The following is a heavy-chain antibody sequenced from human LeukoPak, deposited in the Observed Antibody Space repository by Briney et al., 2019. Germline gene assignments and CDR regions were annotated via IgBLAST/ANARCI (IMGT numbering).Heavy chain of an antibody. CDR3: ARSRIVGATQGALNY. CDR1: GGTFSSYA. J-gene: IGHJ4*02. V-gene: IGHV1-69*05. CDR2: IIPIVGTA. D-gene: IGHD1-26*01. Sequence: ASVKVSCKASGGTFSSYAISWVRQAPGQGLEWMGRIIPIVGTANYAQKFQGRVTITTDESTSTAYMELSSLRSEDTAVYYCARSRIVGATQGALNYWGQGTLVTVSS.